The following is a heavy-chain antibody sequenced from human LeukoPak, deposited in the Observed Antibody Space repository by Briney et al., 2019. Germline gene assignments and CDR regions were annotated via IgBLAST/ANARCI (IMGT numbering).Heavy chain of an antibody. CDR3: SRGKGSGSFLIDY. Sequence: PGGSLRLSCAASGFTFSTYSLNWVRQAPGKGLEWVAIISYDGSSIHYADSVKGRFTISRDNSRNTLYLQMNSLRPEDTAVYYCSRGKGSGSFLIDYWGQGTLVTVSS. J-gene: IGHJ4*02. CDR2: ISYDGSSI. D-gene: IGHD3-10*01. CDR1: GFTFSTYS. V-gene: IGHV3-30*03.